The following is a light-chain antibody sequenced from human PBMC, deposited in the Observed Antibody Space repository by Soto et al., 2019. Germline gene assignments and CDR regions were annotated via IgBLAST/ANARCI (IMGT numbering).Light chain of an antibody. Sequence: QSVLTQPPSVSAAPGQKVTLSCSGSSSNIGNNYVSWYQQLPGTAPKLLIYENNKRPSGIPDRFSGSKSDTSATLGITGLQTGDEADYYCGTGDSSLSAGWVFGGGTEVTVL. CDR1: SSNIGNNY. J-gene: IGLJ3*02. CDR2: ENN. CDR3: GTGDSSLSAGWV. V-gene: IGLV1-51*02.